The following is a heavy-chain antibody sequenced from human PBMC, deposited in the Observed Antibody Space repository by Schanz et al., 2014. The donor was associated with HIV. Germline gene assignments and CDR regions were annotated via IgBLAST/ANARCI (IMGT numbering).Heavy chain of an antibody. CDR3: ALSRPSGYGGSWYFDL. J-gene: IGHJ2*01. CDR2: ISNNGDTI. Sequence: VQLVESGGGLVKPGGSLRLSCAASGFNFNDFYMSWIRQAPGKGLEWLSYISNNGDTIYYSDSVKGRFTISRDNSKNTLYLQMNSLRAEDTAVYYCALSRPSGYGGSWYFDLWGRGTLVAVSS. D-gene: IGHD2-15*01. CDR1: GFNFNDFY. V-gene: IGHV3-11*01.